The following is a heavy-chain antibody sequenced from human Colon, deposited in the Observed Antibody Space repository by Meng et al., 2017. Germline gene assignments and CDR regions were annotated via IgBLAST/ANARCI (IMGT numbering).Heavy chain of an antibody. V-gene: IGHV4-34*01. CDR2: TNHSGRT. D-gene: IGHD3-16*01. CDR1: GGSFSCSY. Sequence: PQWGTVLFEPSEPLSLTGAGYGGSFSCSYWNWLRQSPGKGLGWIGQTNHSGRTIYNPSLKSRVTTSIDTSKNQFSLNLTSATAADTAVYYCARGVAGGLGIHFDYWGQGTLVTVSS. J-gene: IGHJ4*02. CDR3: ARGVAGGLGIHFDY.